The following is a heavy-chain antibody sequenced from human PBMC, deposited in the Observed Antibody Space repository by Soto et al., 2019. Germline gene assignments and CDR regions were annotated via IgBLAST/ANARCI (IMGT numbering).Heavy chain of an antibody. CDR3: ARDYVVPGIAARPSHYYGMDV. J-gene: IGHJ6*02. D-gene: IGHD6-6*01. V-gene: IGHV1-18*01. CDR2: ISAYNGNT. CDR1: GYTYTSYG. Sequence: ASVKVSCKASGYTYTSYGISWVRQAPGQGLEWMGWISAYNGNTNYAQKLQGRVTMTTDTSTSTAYMELRSLRSDDTAVYYCARDYVVPGIAARPSHYYGMDVWGQGTTVTVSS.